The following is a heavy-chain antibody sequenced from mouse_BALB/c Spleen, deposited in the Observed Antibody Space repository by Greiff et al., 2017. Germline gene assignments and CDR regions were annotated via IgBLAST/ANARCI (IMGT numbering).Heavy chain of an antibody. J-gene: IGHJ1*01. CDR3: AKSNWYFDV. CDR1: GYTFTSYW. CDR2: IATGSGST. V-gene: IGHV1S41*01. Sequence: DLVKPGASVKLSCKASGYTFTSYWINWIKQRPGQGLEWIGRIATGSGSTYYNEMFKGKATLTVDTSSSTAYIQLSSLSSEDSAVYFCAKSNWYFDVWGAGTTVTVSS.